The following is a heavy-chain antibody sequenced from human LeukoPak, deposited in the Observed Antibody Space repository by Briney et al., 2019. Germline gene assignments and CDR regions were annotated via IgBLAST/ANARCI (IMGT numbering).Heavy chain of an antibody. V-gene: IGHV4-4*07. CDR2: IYTSGST. CDR1: GGSISSYY. Sequence: SETLSLTCIVSGGSISSYYWSWIRQPAGKGLEWIGRIYTSGSTNYNPSLKSRVTMSVDTSKNQFSLKLSSVTAADTAVYYCARDRIQHGAWAFDIWGQGTMVTVSS. J-gene: IGHJ3*02. D-gene: IGHD4-17*01. CDR3: ARDRIQHGAWAFDI.